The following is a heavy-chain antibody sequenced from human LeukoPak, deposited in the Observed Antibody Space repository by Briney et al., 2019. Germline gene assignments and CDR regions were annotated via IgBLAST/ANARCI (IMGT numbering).Heavy chain of an antibody. CDR2: IYYSGST. Sequence: SETLSLTCTVSGGSISSYYWSWIRQPPGKGLEWIGYIYYSGSTNYNPSLKSRVTISVDTSKNQFSLKLSSVTAADTAVYYCARVTAAAGYSTTNFDYWGQGTLVTVSS. CDR1: GGSISSYY. V-gene: IGHV4-59*01. D-gene: IGHD6-13*01. J-gene: IGHJ4*02. CDR3: ARVTAAAGYSTTNFDY.